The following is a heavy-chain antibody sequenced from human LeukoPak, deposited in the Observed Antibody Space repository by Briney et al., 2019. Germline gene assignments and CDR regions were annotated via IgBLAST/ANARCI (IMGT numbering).Heavy chain of an antibody. CDR1: GFTFSSYA. V-gene: IGHV3-30-3*01. Sequence: SGGSLRLSCAASGFTFSSYAMHWVRQAPGKGLEWVAVISYDGSNKYYADSVKGRFTISRDNSKNTLYLQMNSLRAEDTAVYYCAKKKGPRGDGDPIDYWGQGTLVTVSS. CDR2: ISYDGSNK. J-gene: IGHJ4*02. D-gene: IGHD4-17*01. CDR3: AKKKGPRGDGDPIDY.